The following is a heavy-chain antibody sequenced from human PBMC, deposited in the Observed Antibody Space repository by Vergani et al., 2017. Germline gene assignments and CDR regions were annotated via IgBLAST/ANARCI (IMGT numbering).Heavy chain of an antibody. CDR2: IYTSGST. V-gene: IGHV4-4*07. D-gene: IGHD6-13*01. Sequence: QVQLQESGPGLVKPSETLSLTCTVPGGSISSYYWSWIRQPAGKGLEWMGRIYTSGSTNYNPSLKSRVTMSVDTSKNQFSLKLSSVTAADTAVYYCARDIRDRDSSSWLRSTQYYYYYYMDVWGKGTTVTVSS. J-gene: IGHJ6*03. CDR3: ARDIRDRDSSSWLRSTQYYYYYYMDV. CDR1: GGSISSYY.